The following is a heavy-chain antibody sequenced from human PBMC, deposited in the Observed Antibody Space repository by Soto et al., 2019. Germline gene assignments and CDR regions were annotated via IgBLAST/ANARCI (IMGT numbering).Heavy chain of an antibody. CDR2: IIPILGIA. CDR3: VGGGGPSYLDDGMDV. CDR1: GGTFSSYT. D-gene: IGHD2-15*01. V-gene: IGHV1-69*02. Sequence: QVQLVQSGAEVKKPGSSVKVSCKASGGTFSSYTISWVRQAPGQGLEWMGRIIPILGIANYAQKFQGRVTITADKSTSTAYMELSSLRSEDTAVYYCVGGGGPSYLDDGMDVWGQGTTVTVSS. J-gene: IGHJ6*02.